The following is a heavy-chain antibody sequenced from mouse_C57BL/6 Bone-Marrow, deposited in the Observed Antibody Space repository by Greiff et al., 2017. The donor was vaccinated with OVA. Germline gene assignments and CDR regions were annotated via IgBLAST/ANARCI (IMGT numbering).Heavy chain of an antibody. CDR3: ARWYYSMDY. CDR1: GYTFTSYW. J-gene: IGHJ4*01. CDR2: INPSSGYT. Sequence: VQLQQSGAELAKPGASVKLSCKASGYTFTSYWMHWVKQRHGQGLEWIGYINPSSGYTKYNQKIKDKATLTADKSSSAAYRQLSSLTYEDSAVYDCARWYYSMDYWGQGPSVTVSS. V-gene: IGHV1-7*01.